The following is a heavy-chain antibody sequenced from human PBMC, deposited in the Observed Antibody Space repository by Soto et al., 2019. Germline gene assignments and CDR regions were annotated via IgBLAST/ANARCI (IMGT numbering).Heavy chain of an antibody. D-gene: IGHD2-2*01. Sequence: GGSLRLSCAAFGFTVSSNYMTWVRLAPGKGLEWVSLVYSGGATHYAASVKGRFTISTHSSQNTLFLQMNSLRTGDTAVYYCTTVPQVYYYYYYGMDVWGQGTTVTVSS. CDR3: TTVPQVYYYYYYGMDV. V-gene: IGHV3-53*04. CDR1: GFTVSSNY. CDR2: VYSGGAT. J-gene: IGHJ6*02.